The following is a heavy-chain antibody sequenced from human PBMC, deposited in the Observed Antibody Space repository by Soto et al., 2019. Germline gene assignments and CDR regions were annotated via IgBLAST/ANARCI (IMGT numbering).Heavy chain of an antibody. V-gene: IGHV3-23*01. J-gene: IGHJ6*02. D-gene: IGHD3-10*01. Sequence: LSLSCAASGFTFSHYVLSWVRQAPGRGLEWVSSISGSGSSVYVADSVRGRFIMSRDLSTNTVSLQMSSLRVEDTAIYYCAKVRASYLSASYFYYGLDVWGQGTAVTVSS. CDR3: AKVRASYLSASYFYYGLDV. CDR2: ISGSGSSV. CDR1: GFTFSHYV.